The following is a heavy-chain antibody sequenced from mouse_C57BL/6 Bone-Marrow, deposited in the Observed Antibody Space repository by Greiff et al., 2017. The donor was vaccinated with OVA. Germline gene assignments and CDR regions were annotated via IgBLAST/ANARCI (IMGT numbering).Heavy chain of an antibody. CDR3: AAYYYGSLAWFAY. Sequence: VQLQQSGAELARPGASVKLSCKASGYTFTSYGISWVKQRPGQGLEWIGEIYPRSGNTYYNEKFKGKATLTADKSSSTAYMELRSLTSEDAAVYFCAAYYYGSLAWFAYWGQGTLVTVSA. D-gene: IGHD1-1*01. J-gene: IGHJ3*01. V-gene: IGHV1-81*01. CDR1: GYTFTSYG. CDR2: IYPRSGNT.